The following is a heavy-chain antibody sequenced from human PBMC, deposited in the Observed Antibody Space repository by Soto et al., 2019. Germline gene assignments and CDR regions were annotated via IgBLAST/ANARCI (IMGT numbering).Heavy chain of an antibody. V-gene: IGHV4-39*01. Sequence: QLQLQESGPGLVKPSETLSLTCGVSGGSITSSSYYWGWIRQAPGRGLEWIGIIYYRGSTYYNPSLESRVTISADTSKNQLSLNLRSVTAADTAVYYCASPAGADYTFDYWGQGILVTVSS. J-gene: IGHJ4*02. D-gene: IGHD4-4*01. CDR3: ASPAGADYTFDY. CDR2: IYYRGST. CDR1: GGSITSSSYY.